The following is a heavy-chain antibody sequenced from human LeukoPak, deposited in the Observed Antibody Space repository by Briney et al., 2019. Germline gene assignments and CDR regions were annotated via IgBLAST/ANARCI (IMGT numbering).Heavy chain of an antibody. D-gene: IGHD5-12*01. CDR2: ISSSSSYI. CDR3: ASERGYSGYDLNWFDP. J-gene: IGHJ5*02. V-gene: IGHV3-21*01. CDR1: GFTFSSYS. Sequence: GGSLRLSCAASGFTFSSYSMNWVRQAPGKGLEWVSSISSSSSYIYYADSVKGRFIISRDNAKNSLYLQMNSLRAEDTAVYYCASERGYSGYDLNWFDPWGQGTLVTVSS.